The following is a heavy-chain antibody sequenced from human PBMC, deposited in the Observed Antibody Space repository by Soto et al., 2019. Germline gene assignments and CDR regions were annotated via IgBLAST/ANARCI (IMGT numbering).Heavy chain of an antibody. D-gene: IGHD4-17*01. V-gene: IGHV3-23*01. J-gene: IGHJ4*02. CDR3: ARGPSYSDSYFDH. Sequence: PGGSLRLSCAGSGFTFRNYAMSWVRQAPGKGLEWVSTISGSGGDIYYADSVEGRFTISRDNSKNTVYLQMNSPRLEDTAVYYCARGPSYSDSYFDHWGQGTLVTVSS. CDR2: ISGSGGDI. CDR1: GFTFRNYA.